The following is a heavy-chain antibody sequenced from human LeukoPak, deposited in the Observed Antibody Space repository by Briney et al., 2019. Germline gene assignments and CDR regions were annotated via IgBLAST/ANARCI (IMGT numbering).Heavy chain of an antibody. CDR3: AFAVREPAY. D-gene: IGHD3-10*01. V-gene: IGHV3-11*04. CDR1: GFSFRDYY. CDR2: ISASGTGT. J-gene: IGHJ4*02. Sequence: GGSLRLSCAVSGFSFRDYYMSWIRQAPGKRLEWVSHISASGTGTRYTASLKGRFTISRDNANNRLFLQMNSLKVDDTAVYYCAFAVREPAYWGQGTLVSVSS.